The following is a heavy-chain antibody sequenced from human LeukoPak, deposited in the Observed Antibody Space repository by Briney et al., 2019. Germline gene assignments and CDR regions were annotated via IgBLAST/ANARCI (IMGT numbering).Heavy chain of an antibody. J-gene: IGHJ5*02. CDR2: IYYSGTT. CDR3: ARRLIAAAGTLKP. D-gene: IGHD6-13*01. CDR1: GGSISSSSYY. Sequence: SETLSLTCIVSGGSISSSSYYWGWIRQAPGKGLEWIGTIYYSGTTYYNPSLKSRVTISVDTSKNQFSLKLTSVSAEDTAVYYCARRLIAAAGTLKPWGQGTLVTVSS. V-gene: IGHV4-39*01.